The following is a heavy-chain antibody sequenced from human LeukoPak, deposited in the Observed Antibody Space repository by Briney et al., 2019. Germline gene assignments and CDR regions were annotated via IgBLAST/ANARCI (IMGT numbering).Heavy chain of an antibody. V-gene: IGHV1-8*01. Sequence: GASVKVSCKASGYTFTSYDINWVRQATGQGLEWMGWMNPNSGNTGYAQKFQGRVTMTRNTSISTAYMELSSLRSEDTAVYYCARVQYSSGCGDYWGQGTLVTVSS. D-gene: IGHD6-19*01. CDR2: MNPNSGNT. CDR1: GYTFTSYD. J-gene: IGHJ4*02. CDR3: ARVQYSSGCGDY.